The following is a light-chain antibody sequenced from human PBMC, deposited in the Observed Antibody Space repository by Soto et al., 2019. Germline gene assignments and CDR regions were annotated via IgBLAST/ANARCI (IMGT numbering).Light chain of an antibody. CDR1: QSGTNY. V-gene: IGKV3-11*01. J-gene: IGKJ1*01. Sequence: EIVLTQSPATLSLSPGERATLSCRASQSGTNYLAWYQQKPGQAPRLLIYEASKRATGIPARFSGSWSGTDFTLTISSLEPEDFAVYYCQQRDDWPPWTFGLGTKVDIK. CDR2: EAS. CDR3: QQRDDWPPWT.